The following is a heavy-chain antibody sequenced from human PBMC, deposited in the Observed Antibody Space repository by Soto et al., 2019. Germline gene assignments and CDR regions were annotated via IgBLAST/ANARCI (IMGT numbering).Heavy chain of an antibody. J-gene: IGHJ6*02. V-gene: IGHV4-34*01. CDR2: INHSGST. Sequence: RSLTCAVYGGSFSGYYWSWIRQPPGKGLEWIGEINHSGSTNYNPSLKSRVTISVDTSKNQFSLKLSSVTAADTAVYYCARGGVYYDFWSGLMPPHYYYYGMDVWGQGTTVTVSS. CDR3: ARGGVYYDFWSGLMPPHYYYYGMDV. D-gene: IGHD3-3*01. CDR1: GGSFSGYY.